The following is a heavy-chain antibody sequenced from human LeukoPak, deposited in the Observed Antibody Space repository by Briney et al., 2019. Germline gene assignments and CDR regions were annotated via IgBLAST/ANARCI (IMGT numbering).Heavy chain of an antibody. J-gene: IGHJ4*02. V-gene: IGHV3-21*04. Sequence: PGGSLRLSCAASGFTFSSYSMNWVRQAPGKGLEWVSSISSSSSYIYYADSVKGRFTISRDNAKNSLYLQMNSLRAEDTAVYYCAKSLRYFDWLTDYWGQGTLVTVSS. D-gene: IGHD3-9*01. CDR2: ISSSSSYI. CDR3: AKSLRYFDWLTDY. CDR1: GFTFSSYS.